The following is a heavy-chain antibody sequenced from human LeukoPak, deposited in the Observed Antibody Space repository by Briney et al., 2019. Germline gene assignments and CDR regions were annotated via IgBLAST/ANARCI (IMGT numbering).Heavy chain of an antibody. J-gene: IGHJ6*03. CDR2: IYHIGST. V-gene: IGHV4-4*02. CDR3: ARETSQKGAHYMDV. D-gene: IGHD3-16*01. CDR1: GGSISSSNW. Sequence: SETLSLTCAVSGGSISSSNWWSWVRQPPGKGLEWIGEIYHIGSTNYNPSLKSRVTISVDTSKNQFSLKLTSVTAADTAVYYCARETSQKGAHYMDVWGKGTTVTISS.